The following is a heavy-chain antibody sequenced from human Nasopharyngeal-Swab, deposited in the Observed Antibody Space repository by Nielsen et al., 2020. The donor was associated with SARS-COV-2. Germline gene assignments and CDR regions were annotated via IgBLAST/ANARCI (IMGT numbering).Heavy chain of an antibody. CDR3: AKPASTTSFSYFGY. V-gene: IGHV3-23*01. CDR1: GFTFSNYA. Sequence: GGSLRLSCAASGFTFSNYAMTWVRQAPGKGLEWVSGISASGSSTYYADSVKGRFTISRDNSKNTLSLQMNSLRANDTAVYYCAKPASTTSFSYFGYWGQGTLVSVSS. D-gene: IGHD2/OR15-2a*01. CDR2: ISASGSST. J-gene: IGHJ4*02.